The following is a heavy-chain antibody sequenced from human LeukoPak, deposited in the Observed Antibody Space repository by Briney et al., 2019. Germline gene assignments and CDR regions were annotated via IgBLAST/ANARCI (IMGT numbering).Heavy chain of an antibody. CDR1: GGSFSGYY. D-gene: IGHD6-13*01. CDR3: AGSVYSSSRGFDY. V-gene: IGHV4-34*01. Sequence: LSLTXAVYGGSFSGYYWSWIRQPPGKGLEWIGEINHSGSTNYNPSLKSRVTISVDTSKNQFSLKLSSVTAADTAVYYCAGSVYSSSRGFDYWGQGTLVTVSS. CDR2: INHSGST. J-gene: IGHJ4*02.